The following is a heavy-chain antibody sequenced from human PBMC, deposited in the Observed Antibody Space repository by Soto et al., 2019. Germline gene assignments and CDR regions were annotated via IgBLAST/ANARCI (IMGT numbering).Heavy chain of an antibody. Sequence: QMQLVESGGGVVQPGRSLSLSCAASGFTFSSYVVQWVRQAPGKGLEWVAVISYDGSNKYYADSVEGRFTISRYNSKNTVYLQMNSLRADDTALYFCARDGDGYTYAVDIWGQGTMVTVSS. CDR3: ARDGDGYTYAVDI. J-gene: IGHJ3*02. D-gene: IGHD5-18*01. CDR2: ISYDGSNK. CDR1: GFTFSSYV. V-gene: IGHV3-30-3*01.